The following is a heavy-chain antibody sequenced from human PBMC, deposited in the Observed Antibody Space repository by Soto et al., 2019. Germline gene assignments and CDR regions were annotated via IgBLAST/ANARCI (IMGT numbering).Heavy chain of an antibody. Sequence: PGGSLRLSCAASGFTFSSYSMNWVRQAPGKGLEWVSSISSSSSYIYYADSVKGRFTISRDNAKNSLYLQMNSLRAEDTAVYYCARDGGNSDFYYYYGMGVWGQGTTVTVSS. V-gene: IGHV3-21*01. CDR3: ARDGGNSDFYYYYGMGV. J-gene: IGHJ6*02. CDR2: ISSSSSYI. CDR1: GFTFSSYS. D-gene: IGHD2-21*02.